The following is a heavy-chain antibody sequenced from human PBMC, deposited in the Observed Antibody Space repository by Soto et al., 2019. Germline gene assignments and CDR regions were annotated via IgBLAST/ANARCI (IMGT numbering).Heavy chain of an antibody. CDR3: AKQVRDGTSSPYYFDY. Sequence: PGGSLRLSCAASGFTFSRSIMHWVRQAPGKGLEWVSAISSAVNTYYADSVKGRFTISRDNSKNTLSLQMNSLRAEDTAVYYCAKQVRDGTSSPYYFDYWGQGTLVTVSS. J-gene: IGHJ4*02. V-gene: IGHV3-23*01. CDR2: ISSAVNT. CDR1: GFTFSRSI. D-gene: IGHD6-6*01.